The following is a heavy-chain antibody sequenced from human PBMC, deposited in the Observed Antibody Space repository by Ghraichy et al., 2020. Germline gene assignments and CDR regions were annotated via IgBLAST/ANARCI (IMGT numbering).Heavy chain of an antibody. CDR2: ICGSGGST. CDR1: GFTFSSYA. Sequence: GGSLRLSCAASGFTFSSYAMSWVRQAPGKGLEWVSAICGSGGSTYYADSVKGRFTISRDNSKNTLHLQMNSLRAEDTAVYYCAKGGKYYDSRSYNWFDPWGQGTLVTVSS. J-gene: IGHJ5*02. D-gene: IGHD3-22*01. CDR3: AKGGKYYDSRSYNWFDP. V-gene: IGHV3-23*01.